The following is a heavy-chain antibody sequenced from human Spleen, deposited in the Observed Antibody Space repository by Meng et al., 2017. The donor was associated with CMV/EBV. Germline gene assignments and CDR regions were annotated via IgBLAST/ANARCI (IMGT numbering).Heavy chain of an antibody. CDR2: INHSGST. CDR1: GGSFSGYY. CDR3: ARLDCSGGSCYPIGYFQH. V-gene: IGHV4-34*01. D-gene: IGHD2-15*01. Sequence: QVHLQQWGDGLLKPSATLSLTCAVYGGSFSGYYWSWIRQPPGKGLEWIGEINHSGSTNYNPSLKSRVTISVDTSKNQFSLKLSSVTAADTAVYYCARLDCSGGSCYPIGYFQHWGQGTLVTVSS. J-gene: IGHJ1*01.